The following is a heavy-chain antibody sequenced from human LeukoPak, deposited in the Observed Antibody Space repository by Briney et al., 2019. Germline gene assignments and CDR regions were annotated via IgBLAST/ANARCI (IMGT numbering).Heavy chain of an antibody. CDR2: INPNSGGT. Sequence: ASVKVSCKASGYTFTGYYMHWVRQAPGQGLEWMGWINPNSGGTNYAQKFQGRVTMTGDTSFSTAYMELSRLRSDDTAVYYCARDHLPLLCMMEHWGLGTLVTVSS. CDR1: GYTFTGYY. V-gene: IGHV1-2*02. CDR3: ARDHLPLLCMMEH. J-gene: IGHJ4*02. D-gene: IGHD1-1*01.